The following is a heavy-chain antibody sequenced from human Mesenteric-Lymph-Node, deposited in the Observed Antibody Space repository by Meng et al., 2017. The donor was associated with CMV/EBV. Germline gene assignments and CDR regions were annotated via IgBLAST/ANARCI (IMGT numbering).Heavy chain of an antibody. D-gene: IGHD3-10*01. CDR1: AVAFSTYG. CDR2: IHYDAHTK. Sequence: GGSLRLSCVASAVAFSTYGMHWVRQTPGKGLEWLAFIHYDAHTKYYADSVKGRFTVARDNSKSTLYLQMSSLRDEATAVYFCAKGLGSGTYRFDAFDVWGQGTMVTVSS. CDR3: AKGLGSGTYRFDAFDV. V-gene: IGHV3-30*02. J-gene: IGHJ3*01.